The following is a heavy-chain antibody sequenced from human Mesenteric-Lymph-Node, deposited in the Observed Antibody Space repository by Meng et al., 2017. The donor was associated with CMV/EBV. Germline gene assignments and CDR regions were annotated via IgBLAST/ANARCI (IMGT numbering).Heavy chain of an antibody. CDR1: GFTFSSYA. J-gene: IGHJ4*02. V-gene: IGHV3-23*01. CDR3: APTAGAVAGIDY. D-gene: IGHD6-19*01. Sequence: GESLKISCAASGFTFSSYAMSWVRQAPGKGLEWVSAISGSGGSIYYADSVKGRFTISRDNSKNTLYLQMNSLRAEDTAVYYCAPTAGAVAGIDYWGQGTLVTVSS. CDR2: ISGSGGSI.